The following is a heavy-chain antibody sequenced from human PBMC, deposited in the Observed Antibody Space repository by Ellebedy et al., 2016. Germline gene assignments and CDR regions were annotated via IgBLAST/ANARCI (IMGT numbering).Heavy chain of an antibody. J-gene: IGHJ1*01. D-gene: IGHD3-3*01. V-gene: IGHV1-24*01. Sequence: ASVKVSXKVSGELSMHGVRQPLGKGLEWMGGFDPADGETRYAPNFQGRVTLTEDKSTHTAYMELTSLRSEDTAVYYCVQVRSGWQLGVAFLQSWGQGTLVTVSS. CDR2: FDPADGET. CDR3: VQVRSGWQLGVAFLQS. CDR1: GELS.